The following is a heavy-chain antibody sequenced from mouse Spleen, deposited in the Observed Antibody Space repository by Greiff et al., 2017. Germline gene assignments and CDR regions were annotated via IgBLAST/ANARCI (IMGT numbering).Heavy chain of an antibody. CDR2: IWSGGST. Sequence: VKVVESGPGLVQPSQSLSITCTVSGFSLTSYGVHWVRQSPGKGLEWLGVIWSGGSTDYNAAFISRLSISKDNSKSQVFFKMNSLQADDTAIYYCARNEDYSNSLFAYWGQGTLVTVSA. CDR1: GFSLTSYG. J-gene: IGHJ3*01. CDR3: ARNEDYSNSLFAY. D-gene: IGHD2-5*01. V-gene: IGHV2-2*01.